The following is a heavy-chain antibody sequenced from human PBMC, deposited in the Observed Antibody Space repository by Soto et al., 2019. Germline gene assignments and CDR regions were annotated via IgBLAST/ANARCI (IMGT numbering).Heavy chain of an antibody. CDR3: ARDRAPGGIGAYFDY. D-gene: IGHD1-26*01. Sequence: SETLSLTCTVSGGSISSGGYYWNWIRQHPGKGLEWIGYTYYSGNTYYNPSLNGRVTISADTSKSQFSLKLSSVTAADTAVYYCARDRAPGGIGAYFDYWGQGTLVTVSS. CDR2: TYYSGNT. V-gene: IGHV4-31*03. CDR1: GGSISSGGYY. J-gene: IGHJ4*02.